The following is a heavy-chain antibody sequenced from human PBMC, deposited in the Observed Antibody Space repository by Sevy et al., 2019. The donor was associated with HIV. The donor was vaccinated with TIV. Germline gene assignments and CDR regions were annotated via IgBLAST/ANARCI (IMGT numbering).Heavy chain of an antibody. CDR2: IKQDGSEK. J-gene: IGHJ4*02. D-gene: IGHD2-21*02. CDR3: ARLAVHCGGDCYSQFAYFDY. Sequence: GGSLRLSCAASGSTFSSYWMSWVRQAPGKGLEWVANIKQDGSEKYYVDSVKGRFTISRDNAKNSLYLQMNSLRAEDTAVYYCARLAVHCGGDCYSQFAYFDYWGQGTLVTVSS. V-gene: IGHV3-7*01. CDR1: GSTFSSYW.